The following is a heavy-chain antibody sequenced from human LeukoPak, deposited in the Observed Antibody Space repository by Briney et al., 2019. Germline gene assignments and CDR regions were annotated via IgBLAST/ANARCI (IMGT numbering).Heavy chain of an antibody. D-gene: IGHD3-3*01. CDR2: ISSSSSYI. Sequence: GGSLRLSCAASGFTFSSYSMNWVRQAPGKGLEWVSSISSSSSYIYYADSVKGRFTISRDNAKNSLHLQMNSLRAEDTAVYYCARELRFLEWPNRAPFDYWGQGTLVTVSS. J-gene: IGHJ4*02. CDR1: GFTFSSYS. CDR3: ARELRFLEWPNRAPFDY. V-gene: IGHV3-21*01.